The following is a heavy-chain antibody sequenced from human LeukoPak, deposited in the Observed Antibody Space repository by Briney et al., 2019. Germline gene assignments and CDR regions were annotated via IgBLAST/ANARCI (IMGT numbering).Heavy chain of an antibody. Sequence: PSETLSLTCAVSDYSISSGNYWGWIRQPPGKGLEWIGSVYHSGSTHYSPSLKSRVTIAGDTSKNQFSLKLSSTTAEDTAVYYCARNDSSDYFAYWGQGTLVTVSS. CDR1: DYSISSGNY. D-gene: IGHD3-22*01. J-gene: IGHJ4*02. CDR3: ARNDSSDYFAY. CDR2: VYHSGST. V-gene: IGHV4-38-2*01.